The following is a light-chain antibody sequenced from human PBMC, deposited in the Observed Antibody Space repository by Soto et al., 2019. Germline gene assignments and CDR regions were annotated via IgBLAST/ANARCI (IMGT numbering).Light chain of an antibody. Sequence: EIVLTQSPGTLSLSPGERATLSCRASQSVSSSYLAWYQHKPGRSPRLLIYGASSRAAGIPDRFSGSGSGTDFTLTITRLEPEDFAIYYCQQYGSSVYTFGQGTKVDIK. CDR3: QQYGSSVYT. CDR2: GAS. CDR1: QSVSSSY. V-gene: IGKV3-20*01. J-gene: IGKJ2*01.